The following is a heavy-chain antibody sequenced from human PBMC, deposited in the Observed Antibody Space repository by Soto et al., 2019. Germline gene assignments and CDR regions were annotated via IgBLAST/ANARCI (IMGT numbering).Heavy chain of an antibody. V-gene: IGHV4-59*01. D-gene: IGHD3-22*01. CDR3: ARDFHYYDSSGYWNWFDP. CDR1: GGSISSYY. J-gene: IGHJ5*02. Sequence: SETVSLTCTVSGGSISSYYWSWIRQPPGKGLEWIGYIYYSGSTNYNPSLKSRVTISVDTSKNQFSLKLSSVTAADTAVYYCARDFHYYDSSGYWNWFDPWGQGTLVTVSS. CDR2: IYYSGST.